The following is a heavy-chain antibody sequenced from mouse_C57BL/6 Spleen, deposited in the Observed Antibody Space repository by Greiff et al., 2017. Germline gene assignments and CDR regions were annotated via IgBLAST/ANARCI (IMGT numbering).Heavy chain of an antibody. D-gene: IGHD1-1*01. CDR1: GYTFTSYW. CDR2: IHPSDSDT. J-gene: IGHJ3*01. CDR3: AISGYYYGSSLPFAY. V-gene: IGHV1-74*01. Sequence: QVQLQQPGAELVKPGASVKVSCKASGYTFTSYWMHWVKQRPGQGLEWIGRIHPSDSDTNYNQKFKGKATLTVDKSSSTAYMQLSSLTSEDSAVYYCAISGYYYGSSLPFAYWGQGTLVTVSA.